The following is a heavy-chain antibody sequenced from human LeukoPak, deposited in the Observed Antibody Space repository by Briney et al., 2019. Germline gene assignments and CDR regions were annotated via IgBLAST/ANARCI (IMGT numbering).Heavy chain of an antibody. CDR1: GYTFTSYC. CDR3: ARYPVSYSRNWYYYFDD. J-gene: IGHJ4*02. Sequence: ASLKVSCKASGYTFTSYCDSWARQAPRHGLESTGYISGSNGNTNEAQKVQGRVTMTTDTSAGTAYMELRSLGCDATAVYYCARYPVSYSRNWYYYFDDWGQGTLLTVSS. D-gene: IGHD6-13*01. CDR2: ISGSNGNT. V-gene: IGHV1-18*01.